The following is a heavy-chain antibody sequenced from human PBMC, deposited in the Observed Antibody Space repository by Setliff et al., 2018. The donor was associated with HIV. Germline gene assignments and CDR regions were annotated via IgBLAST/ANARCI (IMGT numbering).Heavy chain of an antibody. Sequence: GGSLRLSCAASGFTFSSYSMNWVRQAPGKGLEWVSYISSSSSYTHYADSVKGRFTISRDNVKNSLYLQMNSLRAGDTAVYYCTRRAGYTSSWYREDYYYMDVWGKGTTVTVSS. CDR2: ISSSSSYT. CDR1: GFTFSSYS. CDR3: TRRAGYTSSWYREDYYYMDV. J-gene: IGHJ6*03. V-gene: IGHV3-21*01. D-gene: IGHD6-13*01.